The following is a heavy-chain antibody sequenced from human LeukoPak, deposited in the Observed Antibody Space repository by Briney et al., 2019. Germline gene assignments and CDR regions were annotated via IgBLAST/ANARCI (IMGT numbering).Heavy chain of an antibody. J-gene: IGHJ4*02. D-gene: IGHD2-2*01. CDR1: GFTFSSYV. CDR2: ISYDGSNK. Sequence: GGSLRLSCAASGFTFSSYVMHWVRQAPGKGLEWVAVISYDGSNKYYTDSVKGRFTISRDNSKNTLYLQMNSLRAEDTAVYYCAKSSCSSTSCSRIDYWGQGTLVTVSS. V-gene: IGHV3-30*18. CDR3: AKSSCSSTSCSRIDY.